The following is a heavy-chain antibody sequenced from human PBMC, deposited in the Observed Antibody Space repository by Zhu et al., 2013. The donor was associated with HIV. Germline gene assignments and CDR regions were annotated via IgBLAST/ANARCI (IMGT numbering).Heavy chain of an antibody. J-gene: IGHJ3*02. CDR3: TTYYPRGSFEI. Sequence: QVRLEQSGAEVRKPGASMKASCKAYGYTFINHYIHWVRQAPGQGLEWMGVVDPKGGTTIYAQKLQGRVALTRDTSTNTVYLELTSLTYEDTAIYYCTTYYPRGSFEIWGQGTLVTVS. D-gene: IGHD3-10*01. V-gene: IGHV1-46*04. CDR2: VDPKGGTT. CDR1: GYTFINHY.